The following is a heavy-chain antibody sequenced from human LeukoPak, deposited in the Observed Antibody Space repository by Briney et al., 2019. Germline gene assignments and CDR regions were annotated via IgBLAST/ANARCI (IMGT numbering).Heavy chain of an antibody. D-gene: IGHD3-3*01. Sequence: SETLSLTCTVSGGSISSSSYYWGWIRQPPGKGLEWIRSIYYSGSTYYNPSLKSRVTISVDTSKSQFSLKLSSVTAADTAVYFCARAEVTYDFWSGYWIPNWFDPWGQGTLVTVSS. V-gene: IGHV4-39*07. J-gene: IGHJ5*02. CDR1: GGSISSSSYY. CDR3: ARAEVTYDFWSGYWIPNWFDP. CDR2: IYYSGST.